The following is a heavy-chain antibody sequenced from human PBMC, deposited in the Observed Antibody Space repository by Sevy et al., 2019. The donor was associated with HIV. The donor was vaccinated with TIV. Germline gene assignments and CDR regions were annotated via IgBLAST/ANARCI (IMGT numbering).Heavy chain of an antibody. V-gene: IGHV1-2*02. CDR1: GYTFTGYY. D-gene: IGHD5-12*01. J-gene: IGHJ4*02. Sequence: ASVRVSCKASGYTFTGYYMHWVRQAPGQGLEWMGWINPNSGGTNYAQKFQGRVTMTRDTSISTAYMELSRLRSDDTAVYYCARDLRDIVALGLDYWGQGTLVTVSS. CDR2: INPNSGGT. CDR3: ARDLRDIVALGLDY.